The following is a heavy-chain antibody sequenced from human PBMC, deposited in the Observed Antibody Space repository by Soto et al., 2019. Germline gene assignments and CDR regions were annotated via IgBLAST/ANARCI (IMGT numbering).Heavy chain of an antibody. CDR2: ISYDGSNK. CDR3: AKGLGGFDGYYNYFDY. D-gene: IGHD4-17*01. Sequence: QVQLVESGGGVVQPGRSLRLSCAASGFTFSNYAMHWVRQAPGKGLEWVAVISYDGSNKYYADSVKGRFTISRDNSKNTLYRQMNSRRAEDTAVYHWAKGLGGFDGYYNYFDYWGQGTLVTVSS. J-gene: IGHJ4*02. CDR1: GFTFSNYA. V-gene: IGHV3-30*14.